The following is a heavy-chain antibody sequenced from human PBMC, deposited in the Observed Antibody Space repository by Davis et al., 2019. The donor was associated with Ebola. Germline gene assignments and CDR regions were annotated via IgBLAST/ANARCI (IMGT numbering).Heavy chain of an antibody. Sequence: GGSLRLSCAASGFTFRSYAMTWARQAPGKGLEWVSAVTSSGGGTYYADSVKGRFTISRDNSKNTLHLQMNSLRVEDTAIYYCAKDTSNVWFDVWGQGTMVTVAS. V-gene: IGHV3-23*01. CDR2: VTSSGGGT. J-gene: IGHJ3*01. D-gene: IGHD6-19*01. CDR3: AKDTSNVWFDV. CDR1: GFTFRSYA.